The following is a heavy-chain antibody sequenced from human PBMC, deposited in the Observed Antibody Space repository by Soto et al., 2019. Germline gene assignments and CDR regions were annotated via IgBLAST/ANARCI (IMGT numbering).Heavy chain of an antibody. D-gene: IGHD3-9*01. CDR2: INHSGRT. CDR1: GGSFSGFY. V-gene: IGHV4-34*01. CDR3: AGRYSDILTGYYRGDY. J-gene: IGHJ4*02. Sequence: QVQLQQWGAGLLKPSETLSLTCAVYGGSFSGFYWSWIRQPPGTGLEWIGEINHSGRTNYNPSLKSRVTISVDTSKNQFSLKLSSVTAADTAVYYCAGRYSDILTGYYRGDYWGQGTLVTVSS.